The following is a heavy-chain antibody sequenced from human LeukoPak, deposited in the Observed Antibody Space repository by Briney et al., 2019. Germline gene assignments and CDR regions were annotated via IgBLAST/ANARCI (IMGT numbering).Heavy chain of an antibody. D-gene: IGHD3-10*02. CDR1: GFHFHRYT. J-gene: IGHJ4*02. V-gene: IGHV3-43*01. CDR3: AKELDTMFFDY. Sequence: GSLGLSCATSGFHFHRYTIHWVRQAPGKGLEWVSLAGWAGGTTYYSDSVRGRFTISRDSGRNSVYLQMNSLTTDDTAFYFCAKELDTMFFDYWGQGALVTVSS. CDR2: AGWAGGTT.